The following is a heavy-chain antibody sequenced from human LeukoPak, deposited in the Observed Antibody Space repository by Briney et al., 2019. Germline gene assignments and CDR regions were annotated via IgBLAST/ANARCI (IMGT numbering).Heavy chain of an antibody. CDR2: ISYDGSNK. Sequence: GRSLRLSCAASGFTFSSYAMHWVRQAPGKGLEWVAVISYDGSNKYYADSVKGRFTISRDNAKNSLYLQMNSLRAEDTAVYYCARDTGSVAGTETTLALWGQGTLVTVSS. V-gene: IGHV3-30*04. J-gene: IGHJ4*02. CDR1: GFTFSSYA. D-gene: IGHD6-19*01. CDR3: ARDTGSVAGTETTLAL.